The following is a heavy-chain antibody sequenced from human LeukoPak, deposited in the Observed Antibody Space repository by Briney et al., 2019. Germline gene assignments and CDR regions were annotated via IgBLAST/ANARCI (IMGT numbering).Heavy chain of an antibody. D-gene: IGHD3-10*01. CDR3: ARRNYGSDS. J-gene: IGHJ4*02. CDR1: GGSISNSSYY. Sequence: PSETLSLTCTVSGGSISNSSYYWGWIRQPPGKGLEWIGSIYYSGSTYYNPSLKSRVTISVDTSKNQFSLKLSSVTAADTAVYYCARRNYGSDSWGQGTLVTVSS. CDR2: IYYSGST. V-gene: IGHV4-39*01.